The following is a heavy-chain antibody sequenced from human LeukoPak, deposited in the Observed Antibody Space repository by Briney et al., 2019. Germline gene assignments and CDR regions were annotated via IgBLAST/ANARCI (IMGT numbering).Heavy chain of an antibody. Sequence: PGGSLRLSCAASGFTFNNFAMGWVRQAPGKGLEWVSVISGGGDAIKYAGSVKGRFTISRDNSKNTLSLQMNGLRADDTAIYYCAKSDCGSHGCKLLNYWGQGILVTVSS. CDR3: AKSDCGSHGCKLLNY. J-gene: IGHJ4*02. D-gene: IGHD2-21*01. CDR2: ISGGGDAI. V-gene: IGHV3-23*01. CDR1: GFTFNNFA.